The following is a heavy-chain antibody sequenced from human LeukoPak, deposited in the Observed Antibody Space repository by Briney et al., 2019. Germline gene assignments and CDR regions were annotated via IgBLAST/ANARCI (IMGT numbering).Heavy chain of an antibody. CDR1: GGSISSSSYY. J-gene: IGHJ4*02. D-gene: IGHD4-17*01. CDR2: IYYSGST. Sequence: PSETLSLTCTVSGGSISSSSYYWGWIRQPPGKGLEWIGSIYYSGSTYYNPSLKSRVTISVDTSKNQFSLKLSSVTAADTAVYYCARDLGAADYGDYFDYWGQGTLVTVSS. V-gene: IGHV4-39*07. CDR3: ARDLGAADYGDYFDY.